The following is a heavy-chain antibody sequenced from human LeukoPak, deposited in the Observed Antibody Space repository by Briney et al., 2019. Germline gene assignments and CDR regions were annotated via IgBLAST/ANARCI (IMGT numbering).Heavy chain of an antibody. CDR1: GFTFSTDD. J-gene: IGHJ4*02. D-gene: IGHD3-10*01. Sequence: GGSLRLSCAASGFTFSTDDMTWVRQAPGKGLEWVSTITGGGDSTYYAYSVQGRFTISRDNSKNTVYLQMNSLRAEDTAVYYCAQGSWGDDWGQGTLVTVSS. CDR3: AQGSWGDD. CDR2: ITGGGDST. V-gene: IGHV3-23*01.